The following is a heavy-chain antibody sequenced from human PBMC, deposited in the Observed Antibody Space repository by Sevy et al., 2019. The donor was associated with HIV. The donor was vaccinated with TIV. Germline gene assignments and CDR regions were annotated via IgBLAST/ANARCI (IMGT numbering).Heavy chain of an antibody. J-gene: IGHJ4*02. CDR3: AREIIGYGSGLFFDY. Sequence: SETLSLTCTVSGGSISNYYWSWIRQPPGKGLEWIGYIYYSGTANYNPSLKSRVTISVDTSKNQFSLKLNSVTAADTAVYYCAREIIGYGSGLFFDYWGQGSLVTVSS. D-gene: IGHD3-10*01. CDR1: GGSISNYY. V-gene: IGHV4-59*13. CDR2: IYYSGTA.